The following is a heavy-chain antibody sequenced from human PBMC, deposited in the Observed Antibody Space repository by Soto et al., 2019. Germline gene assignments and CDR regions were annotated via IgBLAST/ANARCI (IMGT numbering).Heavy chain of an antibody. CDR3: VRDLGRPKGSLNNDAFHL. D-gene: IGHD2-15*01. CDR2: IWYDGNTK. V-gene: IGHV3-33*01. J-gene: IGHJ3*01. CDR1: GFNFRSCG. Sequence: QIQVVESGGGVVQPGRSLRLSCAMSGFNFRSCGMHWVRQAPGKGLEWVSVIWYDGNTKYYADSVRGRFTVSRDTFKNILYLQMDNLRAEDTAVYYCVRDLGRPKGSLNNDAFHLWGQGTMVAVSS.